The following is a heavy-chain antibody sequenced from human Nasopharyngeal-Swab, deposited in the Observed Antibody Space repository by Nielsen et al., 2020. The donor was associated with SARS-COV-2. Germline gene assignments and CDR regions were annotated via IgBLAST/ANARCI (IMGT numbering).Heavy chain of an antibody. Sequence: SETLSLTCTVSGGSISSYYWGWIRQPPGKGLEWIGSMYHSGSTYYNPSLKSRVTISVDTSKNQFSLKLSSMTAADTAVYYCARRGERAMTTSPDYWGQGTLVTVSS. CDR3: ARRGERAMTTSPDY. J-gene: IGHJ4*02. D-gene: IGHD4-17*01. CDR2: MYHSGST. V-gene: IGHV4-38-2*02. CDR1: GGSISSYY.